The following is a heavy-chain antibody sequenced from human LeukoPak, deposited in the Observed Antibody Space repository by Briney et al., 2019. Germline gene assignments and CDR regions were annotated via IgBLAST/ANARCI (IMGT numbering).Heavy chain of an antibody. CDR3: AREAGSTFDY. CDR2: TYYRSKWYN. J-gene: IGHJ4*02. CDR1: GDTVSTNSAA. D-gene: IGHD5/OR15-5a*01. Sequence: SQTLSLTCAISGDTVSTNSAAWNRIRQSPSRGLEWLGRTYYRSKWYNDYAVSVKSRITINPDTSKNQFSLQLNSVTPEDTAVYYCAREAGSTFDYWGQGTLVTVSS. V-gene: IGHV6-1*01.